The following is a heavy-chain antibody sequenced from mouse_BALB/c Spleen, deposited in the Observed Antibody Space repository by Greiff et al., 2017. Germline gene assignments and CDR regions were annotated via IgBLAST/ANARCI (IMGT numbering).Heavy chain of an antibody. CDR1: GYTFTSYY. Sequence: QVQLQQSGAELVKPGASVKLSCKASGYTFTSYYMYWVKQRPGQGLEWIGEINPSNGGTNFNEKFKSKATLTVDKSSSTAYMQLSSLTSEASAVYYCTRRTDYYGRRYYYAMDYWGQGTSVTVSS. CDR2: INPSNGGT. V-gene: IGHV1S81*02. J-gene: IGHJ4*01. CDR3: TRRTDYYGRRYYYAMDY. D-gene: IGHD1-1*01.